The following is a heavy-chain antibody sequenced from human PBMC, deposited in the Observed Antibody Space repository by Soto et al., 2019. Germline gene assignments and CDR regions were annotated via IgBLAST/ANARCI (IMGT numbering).Heavy chain of an antibody. V-gene: IGHV3-48*02. CDR2: IISSSSTI. Sequence: EVQLVESGGGLVQPGGSLRLSCAASGFTFSSYSMNWVRQAPGKGLEWVSYIISSSSTIYYADSVKGRFTISRDNAKNSLYLQMNSLRDEDTAVYYCALNYYDSSGYYPPFGYWGQGTLVTVSS. D-gene: IGHD3-22*01. J-gene: IGHJ4*02. CDR3: ALNYYDSSGYYPPFGY. CDR1: GFTFSSYS.